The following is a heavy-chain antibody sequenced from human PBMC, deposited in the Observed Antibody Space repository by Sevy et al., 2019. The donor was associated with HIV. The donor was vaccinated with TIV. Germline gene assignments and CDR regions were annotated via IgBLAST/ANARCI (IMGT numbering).Heavy chain of an antibody. CDR1: GGSVSSGSYY. CDR2: IYYSGST. CDR3: ARGGNYDSSGYPEYFRH. V-gene: IGHV4-61*01. Sequence: SETLSLTCTVSGGSVSSGSYYWSWIRQPPGKGLEWIGYIYYSGSTNYNPSLKSRVTISVDTSKNQFSLKLSSVTAADTAVYYCARGGNYDSSGYPEYFRHWGQGTLVTVSS. D-gene: IGHD3-22*01. J-gene: IGHJ1*01.